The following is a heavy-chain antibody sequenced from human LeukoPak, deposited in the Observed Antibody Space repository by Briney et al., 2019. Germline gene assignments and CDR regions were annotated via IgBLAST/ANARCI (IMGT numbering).Heavy chain of an antibody. J-gene: IGHJ3*02. CDR2: IYTSGST. CDR1: GGSISSGSYY. D-gene: IGHD4-23*01. V-gene: IGHV4-61*02. CDR3: ARDPTKPKDYGGYADAFDI. Sequence: SETLSLTCTVSGGSISSGSYYWSWIRQPAGKGLEWIGRIYTSGSTNYNPSLKSRVTISVDTSKNQFSLKLSSVTAADTAVYYCARDPTKPKDYGGYADAFDILGQGTMVTVSS.